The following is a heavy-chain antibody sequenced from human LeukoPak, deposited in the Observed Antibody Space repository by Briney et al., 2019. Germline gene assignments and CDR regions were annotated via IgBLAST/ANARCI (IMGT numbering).Heavy chain of an antibody. CDR1: GFTFSSYS. CDR3: ARDVFDFWSGYQYGMDV. J-gene: IGHJ6*02. Sequence: GRSLRLSCAASGFTFSSYSMNWVRQAPGKGLEWVSSISSSSSYIYYADSVKGRFTISRDNAKNSLYLQMNSLRAEDTAVYYCARDVFDFWSGYQYGMDVWGQGTTVTVSS. V-gene: IGHV3-21*01. D-gene: IGHD3-3*01. CDR2: ISSSSSYI.